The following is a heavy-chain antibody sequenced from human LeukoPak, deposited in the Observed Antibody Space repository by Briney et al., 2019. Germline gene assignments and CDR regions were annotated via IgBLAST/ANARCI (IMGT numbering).Heavy chain of an antibody. CDR2: ISYDGSNK. J-gene: IGHJ1*01. CDR3: AKDHFPIQH. D-gene: IGHD3-3*02. CDR1: GFTFSSYA. V-gene: IGHV3-30-3*01. Sequence: PGGSLRLSCAASGFTFSSYAMHWVRQAPGKGLEWVAVISYDGSNKYYADSVKGRFTISRDNSKNTLYLQMNSLRAEDTAVYYCAKDHFPIQHWGQGTLVTVSS.